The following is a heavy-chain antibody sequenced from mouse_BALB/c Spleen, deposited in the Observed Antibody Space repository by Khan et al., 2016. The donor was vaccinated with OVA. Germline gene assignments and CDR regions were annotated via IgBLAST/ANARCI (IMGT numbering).Heavy chain of an antibody. J-gene: IGHJ2*01. Sequence: VQLQQSGTVLARPGASVKMSCKASGYNFTSYWMHWVKQRPGQGLEWIGAIYPGISDTRYNQKFKVKAKLTAVTSASTAYMALSSLTNENSAVYFCTRSYDSYYFDYWGQGTTLRVSS. CDR3: TRSYDSYYFDY. D-gene: IGHD2-4*01. CDR1: GYNFTSYW. V-gene: IGHV1-5*01. CDR2: IYPGISDT.